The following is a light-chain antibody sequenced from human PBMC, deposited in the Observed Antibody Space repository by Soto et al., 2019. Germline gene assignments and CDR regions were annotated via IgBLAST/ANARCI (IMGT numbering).Light chain of an antibody. CDR1: QGIGDT. J-gene: IGKJ5*01. CDR3: QQRSNWPCT. V-gene: IGKV3-11*01. CDR2: DAS. Sequence: IVVTISPAALSVSDGEVASLSSSASQGIGDTLAWYQQKPGQAPRLLIYDASNRATGIPARFSGSGSGTDFTLTISSLEPEDFAVYYCQQRSNWPCTFGQGTRLDIK.